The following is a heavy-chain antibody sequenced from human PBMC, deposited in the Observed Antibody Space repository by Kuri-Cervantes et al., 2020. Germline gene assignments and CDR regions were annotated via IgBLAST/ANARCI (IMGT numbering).Heavy chain of an antibody. CDR1: GGSISSSNW. CDR3: AKDKPDCSSTSCYRGVFDF. V-gene: IGHV4-4*02. Sequence: GSLRLSCAVSGGSISSSNWWSRVRQPPGKGLEWIGEIYHSGSTNYNPSLKSRVTISVDKSKNQFSLKLSSVTAADTAVYYCAKDKPDCSSTSCYRGVFDFWGQGTLVTVSS. CDR2: IYHSGST. D-gene: IGHD2-2*01. J-gene: IGHJ4*02.